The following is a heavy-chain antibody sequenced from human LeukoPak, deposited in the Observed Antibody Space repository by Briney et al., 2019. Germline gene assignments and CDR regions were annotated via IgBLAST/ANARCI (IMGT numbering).Heavy chain of an antibody. J-gene: IGHJ4*02. CDR3: ARVRGKYYYGSGKLGFFDY. D-gene: IGHD3-10*01. CDR2: INHSGST. V-gene: IGHV4-34*01. CDR1: GGSFSGCY. Sequence: SETLSLTCAVYGGSFSGCYWSWIRQPPGKGLEWIGEINHSGSTNYNPSLKSRVTISVDTSKNQFSLKLSSVTAADTAVYYCARVRGKYYYGSGKLGFFDYWGQGTLVTVSS.